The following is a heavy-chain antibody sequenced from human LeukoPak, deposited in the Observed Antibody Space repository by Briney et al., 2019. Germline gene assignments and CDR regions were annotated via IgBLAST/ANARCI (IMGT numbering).Heavy chain of an antibody. CDR2: IYHSGST. V-gene: IGHV4-38-2*02. Sequence: SETLSLTCAVSGYSISSGYYWGWIRQPPGKGLEWFGSIYHSGSTYYNPSLKSRVTISVDTSKNQFSLKLSSVTAADTAVYYCARDRYSSSGSEYFDLWGRGTLVTVSS. CDR3: ARDRYSSSGSEYFDL. CDR1: GYSISSGYY. D-gene: IGHD6-13*01. J-gene: IGHJ2*01.